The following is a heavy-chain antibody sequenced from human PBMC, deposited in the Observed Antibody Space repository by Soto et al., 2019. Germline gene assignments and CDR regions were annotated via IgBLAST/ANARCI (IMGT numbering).Heavy chain of an antibody. D-gene: IGHD1-20*01. J-gene: IGHJ4*02. CDR2: INHSGST. CDR3: ATSQKGYNWNYFDH. V-gene: IGHV4-34*01. CDR1: GGSFSGYY. Sequence: SETLSLTCAVYGGSFSGYYWSWIRQPPGKGLEWIGEINHSGSTNYNPSLKSRVTISVDTSKNQFSLKLSGVSAADTAVYYCATSQKGYNWNYFDHWGQGALVTVSS.